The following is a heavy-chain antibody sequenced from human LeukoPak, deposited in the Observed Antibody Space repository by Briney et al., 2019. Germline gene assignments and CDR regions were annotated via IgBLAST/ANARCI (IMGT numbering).Heavy chain of an antibody. CDR3: ARVDSSGYYSLDY. Sequence: PGRSLRLSCAASGFTFDDYAMHWVRQAPGKGLEWVSGISWNSGSIGYADSVKGRFTISRDNAKNSLFLQMNSLRAEDTAVYYCARVDSSGYYSLDYWGQGTLVTVSS. J-gene: IGHJ4*02. D-gene: IGHD3-22*01. CDR2: ISWNSGSI. CDR1: GFTFDDYA. V-gene: IGHV3-9*01.